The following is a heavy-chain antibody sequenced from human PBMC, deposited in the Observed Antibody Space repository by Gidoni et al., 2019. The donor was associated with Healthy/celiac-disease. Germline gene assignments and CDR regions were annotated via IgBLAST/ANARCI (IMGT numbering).Heavy chain of an antibody. CDR1: GGSISSYY. V-gene: IGHV4-59*08. J-gene: IGHJ4*02. CDR2: IYYSGST. CDR3: ARLHYDSSWGLPSVVSGAYFDY. D-gene: IGHD3-22*01. Sequence: QVQLQESGPGLVKPSETLSLTCTVSGGSISSYYWSWIRQPPGKGLEWIGYIYYSGSTNYNPSLKSRVTISVDTSKNQFSLKLSFVTAADTAVYYCARLHYDSSWGLPSVVSGAYFDYWGQGTLVTVSS.